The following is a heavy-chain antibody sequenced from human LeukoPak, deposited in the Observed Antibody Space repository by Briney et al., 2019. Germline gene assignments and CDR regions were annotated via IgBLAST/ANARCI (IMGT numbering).Heavy chain of an antibody. V-gene: IGHV3-7*01. D-gene: IGHD2/OR15-2a*01. J-gene: IGHJ1*01. CDR3: ARVLSLSTAEYFQH. CDR2: IKQDGSEK. CDR1: GFTFSSYW. Sequence: GGSLRLSCAASGFTFSSYWMSWVRQAPGKGLEWVANIKQDGSEKYYVDSVKGRFTISRDNAKNSLYLQMNSLRAEDTAVYYCARVLSLSTAEYFQHWGQGTLVTVSS.